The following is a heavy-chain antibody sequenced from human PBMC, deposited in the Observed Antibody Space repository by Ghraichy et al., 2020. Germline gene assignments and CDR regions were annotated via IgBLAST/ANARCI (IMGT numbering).Heavy chain of an antibody. CDR3: ARGSTVVRFFYYAGMDV. D-gene: IGHD4-23*01. Sequence: LSLTCVGSGFSFGSFGMNWVRQSPGKGLEWVSYISSSSRNIFYADSVKGRFTISRDNVQNSVYLQMKSLRDEDTAIYYCARGSTVVRFFYYAGMDVWGQGTTVTVSS. CDR2: ISSSSRNI. V-gene: IGHV3-48*02. J-gene: IGHJ6*02. CDR1: GFSFGSFG.